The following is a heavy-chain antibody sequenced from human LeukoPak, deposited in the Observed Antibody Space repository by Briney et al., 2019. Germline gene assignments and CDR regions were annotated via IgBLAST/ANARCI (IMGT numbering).Heavy chain of an antibody. CDR3: ARGARGVSGYYFDF. J-gene: IGHJ4*02. CDR2: IKWNGGST. Sequence: PGGSLRLSCASSGFTLDDYGLRGVRPPPARGGEGVAGIKWNGGSTSYANAVKGRSTISRDNAKNSLYLQRDSLRAEDTALYYCARGARGVSGYYFDFWGQGTLVTVSS. D-gene: IGHD3-10*01. V-gene: IGHV3-20*04. CDR1: GFTLDDYG.